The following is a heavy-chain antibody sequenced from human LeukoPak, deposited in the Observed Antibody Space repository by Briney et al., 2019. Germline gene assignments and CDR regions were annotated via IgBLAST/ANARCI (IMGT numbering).Heavy chain of an antibody. J-gene: IGHJ4*02. CDR1: GGTFSSYA. CDR2: IIPIFGTA. CDR3: ARDPLTYYYDSSGYYY. V-gene: IGHV1-69*06. Sequence: ASVKVSCKASGGTFSSYAISWVRQAPGQGLEWMGGIIPIFGTANYAQKFQGRVTITADKSTSTAYMELSSLRSEDTAVYYCARDPLTYYYDSSGYYYWGQGTLVTVSS. D-gene: IGHD3-22*01.